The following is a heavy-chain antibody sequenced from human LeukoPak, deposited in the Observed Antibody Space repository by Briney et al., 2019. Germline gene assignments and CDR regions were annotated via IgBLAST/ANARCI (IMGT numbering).Heavy chain of an antibody. D-gene: IGHD4-23*01. V-gene: IGHV4-59*10. J-gene: IGHJ4*02. CDR1: GGSFSGYY. CDR3: ARGYFYGGKSY. CDR2: IYTSGST. Sequence: SETLSLTCAVYGGSFSGYYWSWIRQPAGKGLEWIGRIYTSGSTNYNPSLKSRVTISVDTSKNQFSLKLSSVTAADTAVYYCARGYFYGGKSYWGQGTLVTVSS.